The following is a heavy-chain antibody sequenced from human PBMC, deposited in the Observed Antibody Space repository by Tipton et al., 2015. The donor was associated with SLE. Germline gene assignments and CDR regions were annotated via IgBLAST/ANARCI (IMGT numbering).Heavy chain of an antibody. D-gene: IGHD2-21*01. CDR3: ARETLHCGGDCNDY. J-gene: IGHJ4*02. Sequence: GSLRLSCAASGFTFSNYEFNWVRQAPGKGLEWVSYINSDGVTRYADSVKGRFTISRDNARNSVYLEMKSLRADDAAIYYCARETLHCGGDCNDYWGRGTLVTVSS. CDR2: INSDGVTR. V-gene: IGHV3-48*03. CDR1: GFTFSNYE.